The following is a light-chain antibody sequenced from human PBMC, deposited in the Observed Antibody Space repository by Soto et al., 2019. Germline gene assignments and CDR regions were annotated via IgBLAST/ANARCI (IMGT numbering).Light chain of an antibody. J-gene: IGKJ1*01. V-gene: IGKV3-20*01. CDR2: GAS. Sequence: EIVLTQSPGTLSLSPGERATLSCRASRGVTRSLAWFQQKAGQAPRLLIYGASTRATGIPDRFSGSGSGTAFTLIISRVEPEDFPVYHHLPTGTSPSTFGQGTKVDIK. CDR1: RGVTRS. CDR3: LPTGTSPST.